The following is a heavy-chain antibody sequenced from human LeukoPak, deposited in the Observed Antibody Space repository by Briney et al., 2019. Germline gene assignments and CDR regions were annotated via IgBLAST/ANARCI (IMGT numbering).Heavy chain of an antibody. CDR1: GFTFSSYG. CDR2: ISYDGSNK. D-gene: IGHD5-24*01. V-gene: IGHV3-30*18. CDR3: AKEMATIAFDY. Sequence: PGRSLRLSCAASGFTFSSYGMHWVRQAPGKGLEWVAVISYDGSNKYYADSVKGRFTISRDNSKNTLYLQMNSLRAEDTAVCYCAKEMATIAFDYWGQGTLVTVSS. J-gene: IGHJ4*02.